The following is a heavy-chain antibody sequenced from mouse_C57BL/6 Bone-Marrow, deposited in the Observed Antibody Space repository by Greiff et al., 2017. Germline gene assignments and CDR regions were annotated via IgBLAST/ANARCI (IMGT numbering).Heavy chain of an antibody. Sequence: QVQLQQSGPGLVQPSQSLSITCTVFGFSLTSYGVHWVRQSPGKGLEWLGVIWSGGSTDYNAAFISRLSISKDNSKSQVFFKMNSLQADDTAIYYCARGAYGIFAYWGQGTLVTVSA. D-gene: IGHD2-1*01. CDR1: GFSLTSYG. CDR2: IWSGGST. V-gene: IGHV2-2*01. CDR3: ARGAYGIFAY. J-gene: IGHJ3*01.